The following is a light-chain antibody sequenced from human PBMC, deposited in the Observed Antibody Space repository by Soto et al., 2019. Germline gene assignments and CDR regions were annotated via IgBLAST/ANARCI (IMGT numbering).Light chain of an antibody. V-gene: IGLV2-8*01. J-gene: IGLJ1*01. Sequence: QSVLTQPPSASGSPGQSVAISCTGTSSDVGGYNYVSWYQQHPGKAPKLMIYEVSKRPSGVPDRFSGSKSGNTASLTISGLQAEDEADYYCCSYAGRYTIYVFGNGTKVTV. CDR3: CSYAGRYTIYV. CDR1: SSDVGGYNY. CDR2: EVS.